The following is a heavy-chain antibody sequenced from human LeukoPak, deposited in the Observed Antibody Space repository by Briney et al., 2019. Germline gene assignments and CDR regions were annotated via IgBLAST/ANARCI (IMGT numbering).Heavy chain of an antibody. CDR3: ATMRSNCFDF. Sequence: GGSLRLSCVDSGFTFSSHWMNWVRQAPGKGPEWVANIKQDGSEKYYMESVKGRFTISRDNARNSLFLHMNSLRVEDAAVYYCATMRSNCFDFWGQGTLVTVSS. J-gene: IGHJ4*02. V-gene: IGHV3-7*03. CDR2: IKQDGSEK. CDR1: GFTFSSHW. D-gene: IGHD2-2*01.